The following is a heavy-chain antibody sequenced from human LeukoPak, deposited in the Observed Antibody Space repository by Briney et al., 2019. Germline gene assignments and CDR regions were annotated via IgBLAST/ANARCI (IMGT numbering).Heavy chain of an antibody. V-gene: IGHV3-23*01. J-gene: IGHJ4*02. Sequence: GGSLRLSCAASGFTFSSDAMNWVRQRPGKGLEWVSVISGSGDKTYYADSVKGRFTISRDNSKNTLYLQMNSLSAEDTAVYYCAKGVDYDNSGPDYWGQGTLVTVSP. D-gene: IGHD4-17*01. CDR3: AKGVDYDNSGPDY. CDR2: ISGSGDKT. CDR1: GFTFSSDA.